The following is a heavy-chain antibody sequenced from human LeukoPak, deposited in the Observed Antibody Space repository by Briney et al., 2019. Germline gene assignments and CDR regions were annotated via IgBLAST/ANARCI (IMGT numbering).Heavy chain of an antibody. CDR3: ARGTLDN. V-gene: IGHV3-53*01. CDR2: IYSDGST. J-gene: IGHJ4*02. CDR1: GFSVSTSY. Sequence: GGSLRLSCAASGFSVSTSYINWVRQAPGKGLEWVSVIYSDGSTRYADSVKARFTISRDNSKNTVYLQMKSLRVEDTAVYYCARGTLDNWGQGTLVTVSS. D-gene: IGHD3/OR15-3a*01.